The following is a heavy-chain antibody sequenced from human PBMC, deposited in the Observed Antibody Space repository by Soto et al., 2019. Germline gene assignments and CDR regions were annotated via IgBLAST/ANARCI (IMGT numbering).Heavy chain of an antibody. J-gene: IGHJ3*01. CDR2: ISTSSIEI. CDR3: ATIGDRDGFDV. D-gene: IGHD4-17*01. V-gene: IGHV3-21*06. CDR1: GFTFIGYN. Sequence: EVQLVESGGGLVMPEESLRLSCAASGFTFIGYNMKWVRQAPGKGLEWVASISTSSIEIFYSDLVRGRFTIFRDNARNSLYLQMNSLRAEDTAVYYCATIGDRDGFDVWGQGTTVTVSS.